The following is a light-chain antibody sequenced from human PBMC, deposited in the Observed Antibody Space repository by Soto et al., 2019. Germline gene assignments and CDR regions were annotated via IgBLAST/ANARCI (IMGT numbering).Light chain of an antibody. CDR2: GAS. CDR3: QHYDTPFT. CDR1: QSLTRN. J-gene: IGKJ3*01. Sequence: EIVMTQSPATLSVSPGERVTLSCRASQSLTRNLAWYQHKPGQSPRLLIYGASNRATGIPDRFSGSGSGTDFTLTISRLEPEDFALYYCQHYDTPFTFGPGAKVDIK. V-gene: IGKV3D-15*01.